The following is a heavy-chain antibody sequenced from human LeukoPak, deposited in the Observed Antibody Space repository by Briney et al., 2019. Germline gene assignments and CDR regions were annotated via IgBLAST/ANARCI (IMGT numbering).Heavy chain of an antibody. Sequence: GGSLRLSCAASGFTFSSYWMHWVRQVPGKGMVWVSYINSDESSTSYADSVKGRFTISRDNAKNSLYLQMSSLRAEDTAVYYCARRGGYGDSYWYFDLWGRGTLVTVSS. CDR3: ARRGGYGDSYWYFDL. CDR2: INSDESST. D-gene: IGHD4-17*01. CDR1: GFTFSSYW. V-gene: IGHV3-74*01. J-gene: IGHJ2*01.